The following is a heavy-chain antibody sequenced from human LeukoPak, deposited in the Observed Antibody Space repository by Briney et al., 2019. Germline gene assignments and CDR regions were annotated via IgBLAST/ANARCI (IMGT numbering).Heavy chain of an antibody. CDR1: GFTFSSYG. Sequence: GGTLRLSCAASGFTFSSYGMSWVRQAPGKGLEWVSAISGSGGSTYYADSVKGRFTISRDNSKNTLYLQMNSLRAEDTAVYYCAKDPWLVPLACDYWGQGTLVTVSS. J-gene: IGHJ4*02. CDR2: ISGSGGST. V-gene: IGHV3-23*01. CDR3: AKDPWLVPLACDY. D-gene: IGHD6-19*01.